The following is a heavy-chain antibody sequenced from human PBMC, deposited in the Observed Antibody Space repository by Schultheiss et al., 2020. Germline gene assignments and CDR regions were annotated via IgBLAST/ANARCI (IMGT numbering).Heavy chain of an antibody. V-gene: IGHV3-7*03. CDR2: IKQDGSEK. Sequence: GGSLRLSCAASGFTFSSYAMHWVRQAPGKGLEWVANIKQDGSEKYYVDSVKGRFTISRDNAKNSLYLQMNSLRAEDTAVYYCARDRDSGYDYYYYGMDVWGQGPTVTVAS. J-gene: IGHJ6*02. CDR3: ARDRDSGYDYYYYGMDV. D-gene: IGHD5-12*01. CDR1: GFTFSSYA.